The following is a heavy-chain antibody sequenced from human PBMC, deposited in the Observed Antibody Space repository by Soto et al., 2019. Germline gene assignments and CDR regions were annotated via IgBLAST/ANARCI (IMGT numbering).Heavy chain of an antibody. CDR3: ASVSGGYSSMGV. J-gene: IGHJ6*03. CDR1: GGSIISYY. CDR2: IYYSGST. Sequence: QVQLQESGPGLVKPSETLSLTCTVSGGSIISYYWGWFRQPPGKGLEWIGYIYYSGSTNYNTSLKSRVTISVDTSKNQFSLKLSSVTAADTAVYYCASVSGGYSSMGVWGKGTTVTVSS. V-gene: IGHV4-59*01.